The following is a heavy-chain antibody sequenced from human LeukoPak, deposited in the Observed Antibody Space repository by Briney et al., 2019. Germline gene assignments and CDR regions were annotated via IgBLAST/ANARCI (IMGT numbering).Heavy chain of an antibody. J-gene: IGHJ4*02. CDR2: INPDSGGT. CDR1: GYTFSGYY. V-gene: IGHV1-2*06. D-gene: IGHD1-26*01. Sequence: ASVKVSCKASGYTFSGYYMHWVRQAPGQGLEWMGRINPDSGGTNYAQKFQGRVTMTRDTSISTAYMELRRLSSDDTAVYYCARPISGNYGGFDYWGQGTLVTVSS. CDR3: ARPISGNYGGFDY.